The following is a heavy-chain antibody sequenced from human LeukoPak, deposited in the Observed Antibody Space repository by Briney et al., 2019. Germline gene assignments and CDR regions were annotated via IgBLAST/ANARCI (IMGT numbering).Heavy chain of an antibody. CDR2: INPNSGGT. V-gene: IGHV1-2*02. CDR1: GYTFTGYY. J-gene: IGHJ6*02. CDR3: ARVRGPRGGYYYYGMDV. D-gene: IGHD3-10*01. Sequence: VASVNVSCTASGYTFTGYYMHWVRQAPGQGLGWMGWINPNSGGTNYAQKFQGRVTMTRDTSISTAYMELSRLRSDDTAVYYCARVRGPRGGYYYYGMDVWGQGTTVTVSS.